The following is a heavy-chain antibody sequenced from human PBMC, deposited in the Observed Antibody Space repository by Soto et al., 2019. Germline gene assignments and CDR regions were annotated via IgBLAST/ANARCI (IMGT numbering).Heavy chain of an antibody. V-gene: IGHV1-18*04. J-gene: IGHJ4*02. CDR2: ISAYNGNT. D-gene: IGHD6-6*01. CDR3: VRGGRPYSSSSEDFDY. Sequence: QVQLVQSGAEVKKPGASVKVSCKASGYTFTSYGISWVRQAPGQGLEWMGWISAYNGNTNYAQKLQGRVARTTDPSTSTAYMELRSLRSDDTAVYYCVRGGRPYSSSSEDFDYWGQGTLVTVSS. CDR1: GYTFTSYG.